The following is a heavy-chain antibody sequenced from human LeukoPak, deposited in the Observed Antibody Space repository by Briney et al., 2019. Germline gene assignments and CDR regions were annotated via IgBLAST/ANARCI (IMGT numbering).Heavy chain of an antibody. CDR1: GGSISSYY. D-gene: IGHD1-20*01. Sequence: SETLSLTCTVSGGSISSYYWSWIRQPPGKGLEWIGYIYYSGSTNYNPSLKSRVTISVDTSKNQFSLKLSSVTAADTAVYYCARHFNWKGGRNWFDPWGQGTLVTVSS. CDR3: ARHFNWKGGRNWFDP. V-gene: IGHV4-59*08. CDR2: IYYSGST. J-gene: IGHJ5*02.